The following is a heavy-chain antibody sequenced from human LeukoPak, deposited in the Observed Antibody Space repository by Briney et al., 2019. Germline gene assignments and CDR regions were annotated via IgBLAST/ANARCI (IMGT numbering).Heavy chain of an antibody. J-gene: IGHJ4*02. CDR3: VKDGYSYGYWGPDY. CDR1: GFTFSSYG. CDR2: ISGSGGST. D-gene: IGHD5-18*01. Sequence: GGSLRLSCAASGFTFSSYGTSWVRQAPGKGLEWVSAISGSGGSTYYADSVKGRFTISRDNSKNTLYLQMSSLRAEDTAVYYCVKDGYSYGYWGPDYWGQGTLVTVSS. V-gene: IGHV3-23*01.